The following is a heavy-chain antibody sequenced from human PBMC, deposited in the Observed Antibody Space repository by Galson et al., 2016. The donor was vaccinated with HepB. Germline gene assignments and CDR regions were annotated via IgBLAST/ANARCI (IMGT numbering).Heavy chain of an antibody. Sequence: SVKVSCKASGYTFTDYGISWVRQAPGQGLEWMGWISTYKGDTHYGQKVQARVTMTTDTSTSTAYMELRSLTSDDTAVYYCARGYYGSGSYYYFFYGMDVWG. CDR3: ARGYYGSGSYYYFFYGMDV. V-gene: IGHV1-18*01. CDR2: ISTYKGDT. D-gene: IGHD3-10*01. CDR1: GYTFTDYG. J-gene: IGHJ6*02.